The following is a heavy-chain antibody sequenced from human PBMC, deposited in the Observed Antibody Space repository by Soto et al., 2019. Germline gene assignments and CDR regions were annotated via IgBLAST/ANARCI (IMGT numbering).Heavy chain of an antibody. V-gene: IGHV4-59*05. D-gene: IGHD3-22*01. J-gene: IGHJ4*02. CDR3: ASSGYYFDY. Sequence: SETLSLTCTVSGGSISSYYWSWIRQPPGKGLEWIGSIYYSGSTYYNPSLKSRVTISVDTSKNQFSLKLSSVTAADTAVYYCASSGYYFDYWGQGTLVTVSS. CDR1: GGSISSYY. CDR2: IYYSGST.